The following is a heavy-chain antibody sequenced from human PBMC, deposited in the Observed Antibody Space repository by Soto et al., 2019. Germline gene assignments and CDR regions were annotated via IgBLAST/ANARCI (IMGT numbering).Heavy chain of an antibody. CDR2: INPSGGST. Sequence: QVQLVQSGAEVKKPGASVKVSCKASGYTFTSYYMHWVRQAPGQGLEWMGIINPSGGSTSYAQKCQGRVTMTRETSKSTVYMELSSLRSEDTAVYYCARDREGGYSYGSFQHWGQGTLVTVSS. CDR1: GYTFTSYY. V-gene: IGHV1-46*03. CDR3: ARDREGGYSYGSFQH. D-gene: IGHD5-18*01. J-gene: IGHJ1*01.